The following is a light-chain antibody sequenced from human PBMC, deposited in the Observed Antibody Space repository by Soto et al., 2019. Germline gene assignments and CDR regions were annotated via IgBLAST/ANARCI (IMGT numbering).Light chain of an antibody. CDR3: SSYTSTDTLYV. CDR2: EVS. V-gene: IGLV2-14*01. CDR1: SSDVGPYNY. J-gene: IGLJ1*01. Sequence: QSVLTQPASVSGSPGQSITISCAGTSSDVGPYNYVSWYQLHPGKAPKLMIFEVSNRPSGVSNRFSGSKSGNTASLTISGLQAEDDVDYYCSSYTSTDTLYVFGTGTKVTV.